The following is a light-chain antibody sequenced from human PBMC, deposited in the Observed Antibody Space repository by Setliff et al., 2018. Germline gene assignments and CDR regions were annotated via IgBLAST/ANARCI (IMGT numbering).Light chain of an antibody. CDR2: AVN. Sequence: QSVLAQPRSVSGSPGQSVSISCTGTSSDVGAYNYVSWYQQNPGKAPKLLIYAVNNRPSGVSDRFSGSKSGNTASLTISGLQAEDEADYYCGSYARSSAPYVFGTGTKVTVL. CDR3: GSYARSSAPYV. V-gene: IGLV2-11*01. J-gene: IGLJ1*01. CDR1: SSDVGAYNY.